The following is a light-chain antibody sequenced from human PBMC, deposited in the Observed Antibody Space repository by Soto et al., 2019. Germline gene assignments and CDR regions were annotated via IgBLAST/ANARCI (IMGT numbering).Light chain of an antibody. V-gene: IGKV1-6*01. Sequence: AIQMTQSPSSLSASVGDRVIITCRASQGIRNFLGWYQQKSGKAPKILIYAASSLQSGVPSRFSGSGSGTEFTLTISSLQPEDFATYYCLQDYNYPLTFGGGTKVDIK. CDR3: LQDYNYPLT. CDR2: AAS. J-gene: IGKJ4*01. CDR1: QGIRNF.